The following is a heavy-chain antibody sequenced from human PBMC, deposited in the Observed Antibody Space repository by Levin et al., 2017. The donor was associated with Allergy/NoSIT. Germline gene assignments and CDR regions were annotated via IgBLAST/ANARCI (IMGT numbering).Heavy chain of an antibody. CDR3: ARDANTAMARRGTGLHPFDI. CDR1: GGSISSGSYY. CDR2: IYTSGST. Sequence: RTSETLSLTCTVSGGSISSGSYYWSWIRQPAGKGLEWIGRIYTSGSTNYNPSLKSRVTISVDTSKNQFSLKLSSVTAADTAVYYCARDANTAMARRGTGLHPFDIWGQGTMVTVSS. J-gene: IGHJ3*02. D-gene: IGHD5-18*01. V-gene: IGHV4-61*02.